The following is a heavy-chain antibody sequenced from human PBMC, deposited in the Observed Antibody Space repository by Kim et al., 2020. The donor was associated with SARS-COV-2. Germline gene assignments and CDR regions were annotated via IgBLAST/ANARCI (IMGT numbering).Heavy chain of an antibody. CDR3: ASFSTSAAASSGY. D-gene: IGHD6-13*01. CDR1: GFTFGSYS. CDR2: ISGSGGYI. J-gene: IGHJ4*02. V-gene: IGHV3-21*01. Sequence: GGSLRLSCAASGFTFGSYSMNWVRQAPGKGLEWVSSISGSGGYIYYADAVKGRFTISRDNARNSLYLQMNSLRVDDTAVYYCASFSTSAAASSGYWGQGT.